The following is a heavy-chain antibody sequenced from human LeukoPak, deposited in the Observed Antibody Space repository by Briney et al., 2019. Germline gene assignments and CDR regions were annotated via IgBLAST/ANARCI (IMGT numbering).Heavy chain of an antibody. V-gene: IGHV4-4*08. D-gene: IGHD3-22*01. CDR3: TRRAYYDSSGYTPTAGYFDL. J-gene: IGHJ2*01. CDR2: VYSNGMT. CDR1: GGSMFSYY. Sequence: AETLSLTCSVSGGSMFSYYWIGIRQSPGKGLECSVFVYSNGMTTYNPSLRSRSTISIATSRNQFSLRLPSVTAADPATYYCTRRAYYDSSGYTPTAGYFDLWGRGTLVTVSS.